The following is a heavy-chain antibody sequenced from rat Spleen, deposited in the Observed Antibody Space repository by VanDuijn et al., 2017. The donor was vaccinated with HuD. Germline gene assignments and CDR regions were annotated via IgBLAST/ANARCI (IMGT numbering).Heavy chain of an antibody. J-gene: IGHJ4*01. CDR2: ISYSGST. Sequence: EVQLQESGPGLVKPSQSLSLTCSVTGYSITSNYWGWIRKFPGNKMEWIGHISYSGSTSYNPSLKSRISITRDTSKNQFFLQLNSVTTEDTATYYCARYNSGYGGMDAWGQGASVTVSS. D-gene: IGHD4-3*01. CDR3: ARYNSGYGGMDA. V-gene: IGHV3-1*01. CDR1: GYSITSNY.